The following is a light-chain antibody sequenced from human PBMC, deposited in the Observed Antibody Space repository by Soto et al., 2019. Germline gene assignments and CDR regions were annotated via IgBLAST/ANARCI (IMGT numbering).Light chain of an antibody. V-gene: IGKV3-20*01. CDR1: QSVSSNY. Sequence: EIVLTQSPGTLSLSPGERATLSCRASQSVSSNYLAWYQQKPGLAPRLLIYAASSRATGIPDRFSGSGSGTDFTLTISRLEPEDFALYYCQQYGSSSYTFGQGTKLEIK. CDR2: AAS. CDR3: QQYGSSSYT. J-gene: IGKJ2*01.